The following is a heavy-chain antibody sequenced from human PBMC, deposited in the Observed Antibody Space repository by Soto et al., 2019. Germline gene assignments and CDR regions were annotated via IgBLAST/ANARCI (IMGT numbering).Heavy chain of an antibody. V-gene: IGHV3-7*03. J-gene: IGHJ4*02. Sequence: PGGSLRLSCAASGFTFSSYWMSWVRQAPGKGLEWVANIKQDGSEKYYVDSVKGRFTISRDNAKNSLYLQMNSLRAEDTAVYYCASSFENSYGLSDYWGQGTLVTVSS. D-gene: IGHD5-18*01. CDR2: IKQDGSEK. CDR3: ASSFENSYGLSDY. CDR1: GFTFSSYW.